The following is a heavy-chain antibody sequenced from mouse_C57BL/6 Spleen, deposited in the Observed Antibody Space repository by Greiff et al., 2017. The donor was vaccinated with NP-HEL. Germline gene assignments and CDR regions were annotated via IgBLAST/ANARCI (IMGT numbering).Heavy chain of an antibody. J-gene: IGHJ2*01. CDR3: ARGGRYYFDY. CDR2: IDPSDSYT. CDR1: GYTFTSYW. Sequence: QVQLQQPGAELVKPGASVKLSCKASGYTFTSYWMQWVKQRPGQGLEWIGEIDPSDSYTNYNQKFKGKATLTVDTSSSPAYMQLSSLTSEDSAVYYCARGGRYYFDYWGQGTTLTVSS. V-gene: IGHV1-50*01.